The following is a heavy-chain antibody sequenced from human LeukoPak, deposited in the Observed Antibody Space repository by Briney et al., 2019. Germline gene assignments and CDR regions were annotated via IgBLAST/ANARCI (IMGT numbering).Heavy chain of an antibody. V-gene: IGHV4-59*01. D-gene: IGHD1-26*01. Sequence: SGTLSLTCTVSGGSISSYYWSWIRQPPGKGLEWIGYIYYSGSTNYNPSLKSRVTISVDTSKNQFSLKLSSVTAADTAVYYCASGGGSYGRWYFDLWGRGTLVTVSS. CDR3: ASGGGSYGRWYFDL. CDR1: GGSISSYY. CDR2: IYYSGST. J-gene: IGHJ2*01.